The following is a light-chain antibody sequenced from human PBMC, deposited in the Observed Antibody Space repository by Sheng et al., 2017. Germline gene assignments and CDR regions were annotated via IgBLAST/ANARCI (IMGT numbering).Light chain of an antibody. J-gene: IGLJ2*01. CDR2: DDS. CDR1: SIGSKS. CDR3: QVWDSNSVA. Sequence: SYVLTQPPSVSVAPGQTATIPCGGNSIGSKSVHWYQQKPGQAPLLVVYDDSDRPSGIPERFSGSNSGNTATLTISRVEAGDEADYYCQVWDSNSVAFGGGTKLTVL. V-gene: IGLV3-21*02.